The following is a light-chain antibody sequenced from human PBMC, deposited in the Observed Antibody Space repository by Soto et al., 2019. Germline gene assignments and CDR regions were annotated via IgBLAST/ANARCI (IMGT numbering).Light chain of an antibody. J-gene: IGKJ4*01. CDR2: DAY. CDR3: QQRSNWPLT. Sequence: EIVLTQSPATLSLSPGERATLSCRASQSVSSNLAWYQQTPGQAPRLLIFDAYNRATGIPGRISGSGSATDFTLTISSLEPEDFAVYYCQQRSNWPLTFGGGTKVDIK. CDR1: QSVSSN. V-gene: IGKV3-11*01.